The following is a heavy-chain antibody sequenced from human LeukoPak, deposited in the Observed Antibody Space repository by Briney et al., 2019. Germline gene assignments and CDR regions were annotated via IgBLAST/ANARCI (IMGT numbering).Heavy chain of an antibody. V-gene: IGHV3-33*01. CDR1: GFTFSSCG. J-gene: IGHJ4*02. CDR2: IWYDGSNT. CDR3: ARDDLERVGATPLDY. Sequence: GGSLRLFCAASGFTFSSCGMQWVPQAPGKGLEGGAVIWYDGSNTDYADSVKGRFTISRDNSKNTLYLQMNSLRAEDTAVYYCARDDLERVGATPLDYWGQGTLVTVSS. D-gene: IGHD1-26*01.